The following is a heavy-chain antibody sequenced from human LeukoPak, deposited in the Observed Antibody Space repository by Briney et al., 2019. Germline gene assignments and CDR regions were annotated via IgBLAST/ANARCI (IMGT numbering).Heavy chain of an antibody. Sequence: PGGSLRLSCEASGLTFSNYWMGWVRQAPGKGLEWVANIKQDGSEEYYVDSVEGRFTISRDNAKNSLYLQMNSLRAEDTAMYYCTRDRYCSGGGCYSIGYFDYWGQGTLVTVSS. V-gene: IGHV3-7*01. CDR1: GLTFSNYW. CDR3: TRDRYCSGGGCYSIGYFDY. CDR2: IKQDGSEE. J-gene: IGHJ4*02. D-gene: IGHD2-15*01.